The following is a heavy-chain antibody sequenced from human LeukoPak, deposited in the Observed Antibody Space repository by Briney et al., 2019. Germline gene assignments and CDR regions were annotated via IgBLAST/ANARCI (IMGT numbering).Heavy chain of an antibody. V-gene: IGHV4-59*01. D-gene: IGHD1-14*01. Sequence: SETLSLTCTVSGGSISSYYWSWIRQPPGKGLEWIGYIYYSGSTNHNPSLKSRVTISVDTSKNQFSLKLSSVTAADTAVYYCARAMGNPYFDYWGQGTLVTVSS. CDR2: IYYSGST. J-gene: IGHJ4*02. CDR1: GGSISSYY. CDR3: ARAMGNPYFDY.